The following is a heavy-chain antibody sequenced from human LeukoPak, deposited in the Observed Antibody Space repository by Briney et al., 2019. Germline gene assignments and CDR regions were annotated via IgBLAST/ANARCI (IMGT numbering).Heavy chain of an antibody. CDR2: ISSSCSTI. V-gene: IGHV3-48*04. D-gene: IGHD3-22*01. CDR3: AELGITMIEGV. CDR1: GLTFSSYS. J-gene: IGHJ6*04. Sequence: VGSLRLSCAVSGLTFSSYSMNWVRQAPVKGLEWGSSISSSCSTIYYADSVKGRFTISRDNAKNSLYLQMNSLRAEDTAVYYCAELGITMIEGVWGKGTTVTISS.